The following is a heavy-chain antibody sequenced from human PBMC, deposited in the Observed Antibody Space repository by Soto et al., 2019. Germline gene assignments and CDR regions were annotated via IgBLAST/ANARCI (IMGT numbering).Heavy chain of an antibody. CDR1: GFTFSSYE. CDR2: ISSSGSTI. Sequence: PGGSLRLSCAASGFTFSSYEMNWVRQAPGKGLEWVSYISSSGSTIYYADSVKGRFTISRDNAKNSLYLQMNSLRAEDTAVYYCASRNSSWGTQGDYYYYGMDVWGQGTTVTVSS. V-gene: IGHV3-48*03. CDR3: ASRNSSWGTQGDYYYYGMDV. J-gene: IGHJ6*02. D-gene: IGHD6-13*01.